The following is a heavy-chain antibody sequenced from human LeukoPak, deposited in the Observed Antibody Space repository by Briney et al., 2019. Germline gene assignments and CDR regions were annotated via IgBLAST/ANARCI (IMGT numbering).Heavy chain of an antibody. CDR1: GGSISSYY. CDR3: ARAPYDSSGYYFDY. CDR2: IYYSGST. D-gene: IGHD3-22*01. V-gene: IGHV4-30-4*08. J-gene: IGHJ4*02. Sequence: PSQTLSLTCTVSGGSISSYYWSWIRQPPGKGLEWIGYIYYSGSTYYNPSLKSRVTISVDTSKNQFSLKLSSMTAADTAVYYCARAPYDSSGYYFDYWGQGTLVTVSS.